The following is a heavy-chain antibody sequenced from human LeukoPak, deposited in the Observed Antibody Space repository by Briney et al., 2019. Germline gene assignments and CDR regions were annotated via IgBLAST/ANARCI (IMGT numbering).Heavy chain of an antibody. D-gene: IGHD3-22*01. Sequence: GGSLRLSCAASGFTFSDYYMSWIRQAPGKGLEWVSYISSSSSYTNYADSVKGRFTISRDNAKNSLYLQMNSLRAEDTAVYYCARDYYDSSGYYPLDYWGQGTLATVSS. V-gene: IGHV3-11*06. CDR1: GFTFSDYY. CDR2: ISSSSSYT. J-gene: IGHJ4*02. CDR3: ARDYYDSSGYYPLDY.